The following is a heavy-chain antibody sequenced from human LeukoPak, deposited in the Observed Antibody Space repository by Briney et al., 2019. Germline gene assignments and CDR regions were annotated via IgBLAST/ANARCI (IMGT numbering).Heavy chain of an antibody. J-gene: IGHJ4*02. CDR2: ISGSGAGT. CDR3: AKEAYCGGDCYSVGFDY. V-gene: IGHV3-23*01. D-gene: IGHD2-21*01. CDR1: GLTFSNYA. Sequence: GGSLRLSCAASGLTFSNYAMSWVRQAPGKGLEWVSAISGSGAGTYYADSVKGRFTISRDNSKNTLYLQMNSLRVEDTAVYYCAKEAYCGGDCYSVGFDYWGQGTLVTVSS.